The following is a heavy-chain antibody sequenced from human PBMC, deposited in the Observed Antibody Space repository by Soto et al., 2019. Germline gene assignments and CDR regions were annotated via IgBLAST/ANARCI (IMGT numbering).Heavy chain of an antibody. D-gene: IGHD3-22*01. CDR2: ISGSGGST. Sequence: GGSLRLSCAASGFTFSSYAMSWVRQAPGKGLEWVSAISGSGGSTYYADSVKGRFTISRDNSKNTLYLQMNSLRAEDMAVYYCAKDREYYYDSSGYPLDYWGQGTLVTVSS. V-gene: IGHV3-23*01. CDR3: AKDREYYYDSSGYPLDY. J-gene: IGHJ4*02. CDR1: GFTFSSYA.